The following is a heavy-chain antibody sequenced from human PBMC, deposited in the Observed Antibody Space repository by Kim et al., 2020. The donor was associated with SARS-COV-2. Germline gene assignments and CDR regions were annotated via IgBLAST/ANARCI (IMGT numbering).Heavy chain of an antibody. Sequence: SYIYYADSVKGRFTISRDNAKNSLYLQMNSLRAEDTAVYYCAGGDYVRDYWGQGTLVTVSS. J-gene: IGHJ4*02. CDR3: AGGDYVRDY. CDR2: SYI. V-gene: IGHV3-21*01. D-gene: IGHD4-17*01.